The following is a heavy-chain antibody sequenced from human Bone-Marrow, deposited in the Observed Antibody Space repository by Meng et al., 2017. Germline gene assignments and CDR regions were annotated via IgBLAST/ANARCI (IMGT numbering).Heavy chain of an antibody. Sequence: QVLLQESGPGVVKPSGTLALTGAVSGGSISSSNWWSWVRQPPGKGLEWIGKIYHSGITIYNPSLKSRVTMSVDNSKNQFSLKLNSMTAADTAVYYCARDPTGGEDHQRVWGQGTLVTVSS. V-gene: IGHV4-4*02. CDR2: IYHSGIT. CDR3: ARDPTGGEDHQRV. D-gene: IGHD1-14*01. CDR1: GGSISSSNW. J-gene: IGHJ4*02.